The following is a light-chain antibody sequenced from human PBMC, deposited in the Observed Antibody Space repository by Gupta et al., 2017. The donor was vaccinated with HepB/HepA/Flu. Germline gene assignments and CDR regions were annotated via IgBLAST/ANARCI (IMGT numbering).Light chain of an antibody. Sequence: SSELTQDPAVSVALGQTVAITCQGDSLRTYYASWYQQKPGQAPILFIYGSNRPSGIPDRFSGSSSGNTASLTITGAQAEDEADYYCKSRDTSGSPLVFGGGTKLTVL. CDR2: GS. V-gene: IGLV3-19*01. CDR3: KSRDTSGSPLV. CDR1: SLRTYY. J-gene: IGLJ3*02.